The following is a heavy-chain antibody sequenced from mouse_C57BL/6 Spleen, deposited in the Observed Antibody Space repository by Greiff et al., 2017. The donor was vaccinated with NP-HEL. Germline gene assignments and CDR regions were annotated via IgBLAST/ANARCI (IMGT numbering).Heavy chain of an antibody. J-gene: IGHJ3*01. CDR3: AREEEPNSAWFAY. Sequence: QVQLQQSGAELVRPGTSVKVSCKASGYAFTNYLIEWVKQRPGQGLEWIGVINPGSGGTNYNEKFKGKATLTADKSSSTAYMQLSSLTSEDSAVYFCAREEEPNSAWFAYWGQGTLVTVSA. CDR2: INPGSGGT. CDR1: GYAFTNYL. D-gene: IGHD4-1*01. V-gene: IGHV1-54*01.